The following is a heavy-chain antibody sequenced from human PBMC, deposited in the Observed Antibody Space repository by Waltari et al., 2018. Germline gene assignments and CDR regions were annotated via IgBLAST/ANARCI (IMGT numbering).Heavy chain of an antibody. J-gene: IGHJ4*02. Sequence: QVQLQESGPGLVKPSGTLFVTCAVSGDSVSSSNWWSWVRQSPGKGLEWLVEIHQGVRANYNPSFPSRLTISADKPDNHFSLTLNSVTAADTAVYFCARLGPYSSASNWGQGTLVTVSS. CDR2: IHQGVRA. V-gene: IGHV4-4*02. CDR3: ARLGPYSSASN. D-gene: IGHD6-6*01. CDR1: GDSVSSSNW.